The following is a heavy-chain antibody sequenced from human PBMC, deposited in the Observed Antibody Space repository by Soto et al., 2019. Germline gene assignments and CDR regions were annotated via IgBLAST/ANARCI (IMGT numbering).Heavy chain of an antibody. J-gene: IGHJ4*02. CDR3: AKDRVSREWELIG. V-gene: IGHV3-30*18. CDR2: ISYDGSNK. Sequence: QVQLVESGGGVVQPGRSLRLSCAASGFTFSSYGMHWVRQAPGKGLEWVAVISYDGSNKYYADSVKGRFTISRDNSKNTLYLQMNSLRAEDTAVYYCAKDRVSREWELIGWGQGPLVTVSS. D-gene: IGHD1-26*01. CDR1: GFTFSSYG.